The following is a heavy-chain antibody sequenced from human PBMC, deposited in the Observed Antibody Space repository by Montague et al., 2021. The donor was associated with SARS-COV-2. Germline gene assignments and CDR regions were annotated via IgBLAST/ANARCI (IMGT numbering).Heavy chain of an antibody. J-gene: IGHJ4*02. CDR2: IYYTSGST. Sequence: SETLSLTCTVSGGSMRSSIDYWGWIRQPPGKGLESIGNIYYTSGSTFXXXSLKRRVTIFIDTAKNQMLLHLTSVTAADPAVYYCAGQPTLPRADYWGQGFLVTVSS. CDR1: GGSMRSSIDY. V-gene: IGHV4-39*01. CDR3: AGQPTLPRADY.